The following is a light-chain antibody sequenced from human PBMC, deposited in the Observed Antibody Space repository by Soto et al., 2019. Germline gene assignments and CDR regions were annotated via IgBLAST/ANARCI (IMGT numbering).Light chain of an antibody. Sequence: QSVLTQPASVSGSPGQSITISCTGTSSDVGSYNFVSWYQQHPGKAPELMIYEGIKRPSGVSTRFSGSKSGNTASLTISGLQAEDEADYYCSSFTSRFTFVFGTGTKVTVL. V-gene: IGLV2-14*02. CDR2: EGI. J-gene: IGLJ1*01. CDR1: SSDVGSYNF. CDR3: SSFTSRFTFV.